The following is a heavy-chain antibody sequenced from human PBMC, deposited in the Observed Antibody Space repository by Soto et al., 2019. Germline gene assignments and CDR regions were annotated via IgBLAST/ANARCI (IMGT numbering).Heavy chain of an antibody. CDR2: ISYDGSNK. CDR1: GFTFSSYG. J-gene: IGHJ6*02. Sequence: QVQLVESGGGVVQPGRSLRLSCAAAGFTFSSYGMHWVRQAPGKGLEWVAVISYDGSNKYYADSVKGRFTISRDNSKNTLYLQMNSLRAEDTAVYYCAKDLRIQLWPSYYYYGMDVWGQGTTVTVSS. CDR3: AKDLRIQLWPSYYYYGMDV. V-gene: IGHV3-30*18. D-gene: IGHD5-18*01.